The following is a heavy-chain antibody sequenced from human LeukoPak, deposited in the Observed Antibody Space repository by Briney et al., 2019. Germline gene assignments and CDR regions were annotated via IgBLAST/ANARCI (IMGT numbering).Heavy chain of an antibody. V-gene: IGHV3-15*01. Sequence: GGSLRLSCAASGLTFSNSGMSWVRQAPGKGLEWVARIKSKTDGGTTDYAAPVKGIFTISSDDSKNTLYLQMNSLKTENTAVYYCTTFSMIVVVITDWGQGTLVTVSS. D-gene: IGHD3-22*01. CDR3: TTFSMIVVVITD. CDR1: GLTFSNSG. J-gene: IGHJ4*02. CDR2: IKSKTDGGTT.